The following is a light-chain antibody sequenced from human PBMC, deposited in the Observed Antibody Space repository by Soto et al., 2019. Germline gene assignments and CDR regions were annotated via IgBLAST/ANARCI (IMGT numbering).Light chain of an antibody. J-gene: IGLJ3*02. CDR3: AAWDGSLSGRV. CDR1: DIGSKS. V-gene: IGLV3-21*02. Sequence: SYELTQPPSVSVAPGQTARISCGGNDIGSKSVHWYQQKPGQAPVLVVYDDSDRPSGIPERFSGSNSGNTATLTISRVEAGDEADYYCAAWDGSLSGRVFGGGTKVTVL. CDR2: DDS.